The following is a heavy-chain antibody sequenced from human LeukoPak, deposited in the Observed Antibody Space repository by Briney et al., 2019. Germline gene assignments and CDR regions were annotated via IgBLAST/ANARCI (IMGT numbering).Heavy chain of an antibody. Sequence: GGSLRLSCAASGFTFSSYAMHWVRQAPGKGLEWVAVISYDGSNKYYADSVKGRFTISRDNSKNTLYLQMNSLRAEDTAVYYCARASAAAAYYYYYGMDVWGQGTTVTVSS. CDR2: ISYDGSNK. J-gene: IGHJ6*02. CDR1: GFTFSSYA. CDR3: ARASAAAAYYYYYGMDV. V-gene: IGHV3-30-3*01. D-gene: IGHD6-13*01.